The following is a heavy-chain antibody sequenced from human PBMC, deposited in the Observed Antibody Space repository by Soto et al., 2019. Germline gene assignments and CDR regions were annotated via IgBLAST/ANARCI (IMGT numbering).Heavy chain of an antibody. J-gene: IGHJ4*02. V-gene: IGHV1-3*01. Sequence: QVQLVQSGAEVKKPGASVKVSCKASGYTFTSYAIHWVRQAPGQRLEWMGWINAGNGNTKYSQKFQDRVTITRDTSESTAYMELSSLRSEDTAVYYCARDLGGWPDYWGPGARVTVSS. D-gene: IGHD6-19*01. CDR2: INAGNGNT. CDR1: GYTFTSYA. CDR3: ARDLGGWPDY.